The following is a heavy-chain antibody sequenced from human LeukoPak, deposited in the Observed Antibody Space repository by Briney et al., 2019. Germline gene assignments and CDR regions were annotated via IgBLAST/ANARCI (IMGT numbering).Heavy chain of an antibody. J-gene: IGHJ4*02. Sequence: SETLSLTWTVSGGSISSSSYYWGWIRQPPGKGLGWIGSIYYSGSTYYNPSLKSRVTISVDTSKNRFCLKLSSVTAADTAVYYCARLTIAAASTLDYFDYWGQGTLVTVSS. CDR1: GGSISSSSYY. CDR3: ARLTIAAASTLDYFDY. V-gene: IGHV4-39*01. CDR2: IYYSGST. D-gene: IGHD6-13*01.